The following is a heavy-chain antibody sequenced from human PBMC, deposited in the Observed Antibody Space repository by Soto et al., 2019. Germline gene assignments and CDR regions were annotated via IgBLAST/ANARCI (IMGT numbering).Heavy chain of an antibody. CDR2: IGTSAST. J-gene: IGHJ4*02. CDR1: GFTFSSYS. Sequence: GGSMSLSCAASGFTFSSYSMSWVRQDPGKGLEWVSTIGTSASTYYGDSVRGRFTISRDNSRNTLYLQMNSLRAEDTAVYYCARVTGSTIDFWGKGTLVTVSS. CDR3: ARVTGSTIDF. D-gene: IGHD1-20*01. V-gene: IGHV3-23*01.